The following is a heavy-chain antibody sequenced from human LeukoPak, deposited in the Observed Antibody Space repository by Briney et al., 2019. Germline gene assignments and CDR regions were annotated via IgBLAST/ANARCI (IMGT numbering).Heavy chain of an antibody. CDR2: IYHSGST. CDR1: GGSFSGYY. Sequence: SETLSLTCAVYGGSFSGYYWSWIRQPPGKGLEWIGEIYHSGSTNYNPSLKSRVTISVDTSKNRFYLKLNSVTAADTAVYYCARVGKGKSFGEVLKGRMKTNWFDPWGQGTLVTVSS. V-gene: IGHV4-34*01. CDR3: ARVGKGKSFGEVLKGRMKTNWFDP. D-gene: IGHD3-10*01. J-gene: IGHJ5*02.